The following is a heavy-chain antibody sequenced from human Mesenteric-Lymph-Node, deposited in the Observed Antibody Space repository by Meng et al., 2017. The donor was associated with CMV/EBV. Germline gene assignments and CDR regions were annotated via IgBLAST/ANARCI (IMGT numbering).Heavy chain of an antibody. CDR2: ISAYNGNT. CDR3: ARDNVLRFSLYGMDV. Sequence: ASVKVSCKASGYAFTSYGISWVRQVPGQGLEGMGWISAYNGNTNYAPKLQGRVTMTTDTSTSTAYMELRSLRADDTAVYYCARDNVLRFSLYGMDVWGQGTTVTVSS. V-gene: IGHV1-18*01. J-gene: IGHJ6*02. CDR1: GYAFTSYG. D-gene: IGHD3-3*01.